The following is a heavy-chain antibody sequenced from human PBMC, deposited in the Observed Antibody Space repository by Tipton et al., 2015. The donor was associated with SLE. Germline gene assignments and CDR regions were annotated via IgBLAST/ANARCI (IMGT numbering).Heavy chain of an antibody. J-gene: IGHJ4*02. Sequence: SLRLSCAASGFTFSNAWMSWVRQAPGKGLEWVGFIRSKAYGGTTEYAASVKGRFTISRDDSKSIAYLQMNSLKTEDTAVYYCTREEAVAGEDYWGQGTLVTVSS. D-gene: IGHD6-19*01. CDR1: GFTFSNAW. V-gene: IGHV3-49*04. CDR2: IRSKAYGGTT. CDR3: TREEAVAGEDY.